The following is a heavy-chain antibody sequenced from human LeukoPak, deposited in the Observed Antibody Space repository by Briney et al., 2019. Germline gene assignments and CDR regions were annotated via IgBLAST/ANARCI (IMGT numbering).Heavy chain of an antibody. CDR3: ARMKEIVVVPAAFDY. D-gene: IGHD2-2*01. J-gene: IGHJ4*02. Sequence: PSETLSLTCTVSGGSISSYYWSWIRQPPGKGLEWIGYIYYSGSINYNPSLKSRVTISVDTSKNQFSLKLSSVTAADTAVYYCARMKEIVVVPAAFDYWGQGTLVTVSS. CDR1: GGSISSYY. CDR2: IYYSGSI. V-gene: IGHV4-59*01.